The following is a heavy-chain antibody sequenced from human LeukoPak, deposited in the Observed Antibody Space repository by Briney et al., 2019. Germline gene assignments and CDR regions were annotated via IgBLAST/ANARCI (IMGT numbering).Heavy chain of an antibody. Sequence: GGSLRLSCAASGFTFSNYWMSWVRQAPGKGLEWVADIKRDGPQKYYVDSVEGRFTISRDNAKNSLYLQMNSLRVEDTAVYYCARDCGSDCSQAFDIWGEGTTVSVSS. CDR3: ARDCGSDCSQAFDI. CDR2: IKRDGPQK. V-gene: IGHV3-7*05. CDR1: GFTFSNYW. J-gene: IGHJ3*02. D-gene: IGHD2-21*02.